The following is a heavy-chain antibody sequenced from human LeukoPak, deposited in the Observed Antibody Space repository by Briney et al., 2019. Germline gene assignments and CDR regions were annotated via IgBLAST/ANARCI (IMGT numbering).Heavy chain of an antibody. D-gene: IGHD6-13*01. CDR2: ISYDGSNK. Sequence: SGRSLRLSCAASGFTFSSYGTHWVRQAPGKGLEWVAVISYDGSNKYYADSVRGRFTISRDNSKNTIYLQMNSLRAEDTALYYCAKAAAAPGFDFWGQGTLVTASS. J-gene: IGHJ4*02. CDR1: GFTFSSYG. CDR3: AKAAAAPGFDF. V-gene: IGHV3-30*18.